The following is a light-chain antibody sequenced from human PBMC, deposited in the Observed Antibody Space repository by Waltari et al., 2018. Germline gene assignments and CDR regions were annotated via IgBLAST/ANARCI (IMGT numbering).Light chain of an antibody. CDR1: QTISTT. Sequence: EIVMTQLPATLAVSPGDTATLSCWASQTISTTIAWYQQKPGQAPKFLIYGASVRATGIPARFSGSGSGTEYTLTIAGLQSEDFAVYYCQQFENWPYTFGQGTKLEIK. CDR2: GAS. V-gene: IGKV3-15*01. CDR3: QQFENWPYT. J-gene: IGKJ2*01.